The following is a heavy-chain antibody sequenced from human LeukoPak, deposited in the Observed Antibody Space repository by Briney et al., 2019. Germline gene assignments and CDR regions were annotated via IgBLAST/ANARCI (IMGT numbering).Heavy chain of an antibody. CDR3: AREGYYDSSGYLSYDAFDI. CDR1: GFTFSSYE. V-gene: IGHV3-48*03. Sequence: PGGSLRLSCAASGFTFSSYEMNWVRQAPGKGLEWVSYISSSGTTIYNADSVKGRFAISRDNAKNSLYLQMNSLRAEDTAVYYCAREGYYDSSGYLSYDAFDIWGQGTMVTVSS. CDR2: ISSSGTTI. J-gene: IGHJ3*02. D-gene: IGHD3-22*01.